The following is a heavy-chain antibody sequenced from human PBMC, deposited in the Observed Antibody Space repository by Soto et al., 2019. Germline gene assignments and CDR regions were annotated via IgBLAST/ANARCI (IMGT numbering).Heavy chain of an antibody. CDR2: IWYDGSNK. CDR1: GFTFSSCG. J-gene: IGHJ4*02. V-gene: IGHV3-33*01. CDR3: ARDLITGTTFGFDY. D-gene: IGHD1-7*01. Sequence: GGSLRLSCAASGFTFSSCGMHWVRQAPGKGLEWVAVIWYDGSNKYYADSVKGRFTISRDNSKNTLYLQMNSLRAEDTAVYYCARDLITGTTFGFDYWGQGTLVTVSS.